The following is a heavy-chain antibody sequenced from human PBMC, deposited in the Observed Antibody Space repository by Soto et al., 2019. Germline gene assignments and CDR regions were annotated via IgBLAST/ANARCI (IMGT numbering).Heavy chain of an antibody. V-gene: IGHV1-18*01. CDR2: ISAYNGNT. Sequence: ASVKVSCKASGYTFTSYGISWVRQAPGQGLEWMGWISAYNGNTNYAQKLQGRVTMTTDTSTSTAYMELRSLRSDDTAVYYCARDRGKYCSSTSCYLPPRFDPWGQGTLVTVSS. D-gene: IGHD2-2*01. CDR1: GYTFTSYG. J-gene: IGHJ5*02. CDR3: ARDRGKYCSSTSCYLPPRFDP.